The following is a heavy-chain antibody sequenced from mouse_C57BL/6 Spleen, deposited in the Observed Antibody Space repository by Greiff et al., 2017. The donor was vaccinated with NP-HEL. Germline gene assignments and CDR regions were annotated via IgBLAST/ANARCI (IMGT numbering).Heavy chain of an antibody. J-gene: IGHJ3*01. CDR2: IDPNSGGT. D-gene: IGHD1-1*01. V-gene: IGHV1-72*01. CDR1: GYTFTSYW. CDR3: ARGGFTTVVATESFAY. Sequence: VQLQQSGAELVKPGASVKLSCKASGYTFTSYWMHWVKQRPGRGLEWIGRIDPNSGGTKYNEKFKSKATLTVDKPSSTAYMQLSSLTSEDSAVYYCARGGFTTVVATESFAYWGQGTLVTVSA.